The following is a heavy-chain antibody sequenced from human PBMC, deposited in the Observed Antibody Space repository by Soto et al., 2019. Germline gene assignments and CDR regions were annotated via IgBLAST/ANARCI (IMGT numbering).Heavy chain of an antibody. D-gene: IGHD3-16*01. CDR3: AREGAMTYYYYGLDV. J-gene: IGHJ6*02. Sequence: QVQLVQSGAEVRKPGASVKVSCKASGYTFTTYGISWVRQAPGQGLEWMGWISGYNGHTKYAQKFQGRVTMTTDPSTITVYMDLRSLRSDDTAVYYFAREGAMTYYYYGLDVWGQGTTVTVSS. CDR2: ISGYNGHT. V-gene: IGHV1-18*01. CDR1: GYTFTTYG.